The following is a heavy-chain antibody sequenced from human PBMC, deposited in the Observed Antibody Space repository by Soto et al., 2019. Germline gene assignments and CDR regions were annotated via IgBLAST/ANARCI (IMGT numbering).Heavy chain of an antibody. V-gene: IGHV3-53*01. Sequence: DVQLVESGGGLIQPGGSLRLSCVASGLTVSGKKYMAWVRQAPGKGPEWLSGVYDLDGTYYADSVRGRFTSSLDSSRTTVYLQMRDLRPEDTAIYFCATWHLREHAYDIWGLGTMVTVSS. CDR1: GLTVSGKKY. CDR3: ATWHLREHAYDI. J-gene: IGHJ3*02. CDR2: VYDLDGT.